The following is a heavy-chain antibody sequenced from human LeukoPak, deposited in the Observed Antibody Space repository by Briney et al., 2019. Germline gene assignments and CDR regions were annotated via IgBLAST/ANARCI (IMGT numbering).Heavy chain of an antibody. CDR3: ASYPLYYDFWSGYQGWFDP. J-gene: IGHJ5*02. CDR1: GGSISSYY. V-gene: IGHV4-4*07. D-gene: IGHD3-3*01. CDR2: IYTSGST. Sequence: SETLSLTCTVSGGSISSYYWSWIRQPAGKGLEWIGRIYTSGSTNYNPSLKSRVTMSVDTSKNQFSLKLSSVTAADTAVYYCASYPLYYDFWSGYQGWFDPWGQGTLVTVSS.